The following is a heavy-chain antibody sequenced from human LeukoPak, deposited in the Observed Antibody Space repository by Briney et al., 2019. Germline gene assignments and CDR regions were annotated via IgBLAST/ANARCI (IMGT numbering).Heavy chain of an antibody. Sequence: ASVKVSCKVSGYTLTELSMHWVRQAPGKGLEWMGGFDPENGETIYAQKFQGRVTMTEDTSTDTAYMELSSLRSEDTAVYYCATEKHVDIVATGEAFDIWGQGTMVTVSS. J-gene: IGHJ3*02. CDR3: ATEKHVDIVATGEAFDI. D-gene: IGHD5-12*01. V-gene: IGHV1-24*01. CDR2: FDPENGET. CDR1: GYTLTELS.